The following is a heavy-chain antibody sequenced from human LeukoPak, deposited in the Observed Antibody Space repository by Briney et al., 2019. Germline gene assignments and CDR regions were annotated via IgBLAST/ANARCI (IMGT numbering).Heavy chain of an antibody. V-gene: IGHV3-23*01. J-gene: IGHJ4*02. CDR2: ISGSGGST. Sequence: GGSLRLSCAASGFTFSNYVMRWVRQAPGKGLEWVSPISGSGGSTYYADSVKGRFTISRDNSKNTLYLQMNSLRAEDTAVYYCARGGRGVIFHYWGQGTLVTVSS. CDR1: GFTFSNYV. CDR3: ARGGRGVIFHY. D-gene: IGHD3-10*01.